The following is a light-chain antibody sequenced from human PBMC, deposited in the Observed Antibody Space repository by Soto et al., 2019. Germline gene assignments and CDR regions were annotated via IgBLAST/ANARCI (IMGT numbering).Light chain of an antibody. CDR3: SSYTSSSPYV. V-gene: IGLV2-14*03. J-gene: IGLJ1*01. Sequence: QSVLTQPASVSGSPGQSITISCTGTSSDVGGYDYVSWYQHHPGKAPKLMIYDVSNRPSGVSNRFSGSKSGNTASLTISGLQAEDEADYYCSSYTSSSPYVFGTGTKVT. CDR2: DVS. CDR1: SSDVGGYDY.